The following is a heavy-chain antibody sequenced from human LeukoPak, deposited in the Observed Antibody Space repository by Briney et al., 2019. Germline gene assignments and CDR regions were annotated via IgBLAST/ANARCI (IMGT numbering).Heavy chain of an antibody. CDR3: ARGDYPYSFDP. J-gene: IGHJ5*02. CDR1: GGSISSYY. D-gene: IGHD4-17*01. CDR2: ISDIGSI. V-gene: IGHV4-59*01. Sequence: PSETPSLTCTVSGGSISSYYWSWIRQPPGKGLEWIAYISDIGSINYNPSLKSRVTISVDTSKNQFSLNLSSVTAADTAVYYCARGDYPYSFDPWGQGTLVTVSS.